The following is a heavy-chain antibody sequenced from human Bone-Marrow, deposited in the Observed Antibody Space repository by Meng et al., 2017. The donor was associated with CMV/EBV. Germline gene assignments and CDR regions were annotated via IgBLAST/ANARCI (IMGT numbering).Heavy chain of an antibody. CDR3: ARDGPTAGITTCLFDH. V-gene: IGHV4-39*07. J-gene: IGHJ4*02. CDR2: IYYSGST. Sequence: SETLSLTCTVSGGSISSSSYYWGWIRQPPGKRLEWIGSIYYSGSTYYNPSLKSRVTISVDTSKNQFSLKLSSVTAADTAVYYCARDGPTAGITTCLFDHWGQGTLVTVSS. CDR1: GGSISSSSYY. D-gene: IGHD2-2*01.